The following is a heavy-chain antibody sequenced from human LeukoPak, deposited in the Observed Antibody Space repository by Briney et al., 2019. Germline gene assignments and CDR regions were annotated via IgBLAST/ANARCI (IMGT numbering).Heavy chain of an antibody. CDR2: ISSSSSYI. V-gene: IGHV3-21*04. CDR3: AKVVVPYSYYDMDV. Sequence: GRSLRLSCAASGFTFSSYSMNWVRQAPGKGLEWVSSISSSSSYIYYADSVKGRFTISRDNAKNSLYLQMNSLRAEDTAVYYCAKVVVPYSYYDMDVWGQGTTVTVSS. J-gene: IGHJ6*02. D-gene: IGHD2-15*01. CDR1: GFTFSSYS.